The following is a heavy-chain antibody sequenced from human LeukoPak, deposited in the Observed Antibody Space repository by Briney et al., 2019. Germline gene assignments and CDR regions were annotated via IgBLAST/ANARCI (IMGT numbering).Heavy chain of an antibody. CDR1: GYTFTSYD. CDR2: INPNSGGT. V-gene: IGHV1-2*02. J-gene: IGHJ3*02. Sequence: ASVKVSCKASGYTFTSYDINWVRQATGQGLEWMGWINPNSGGTNYAQKFQGRVTMTRDTSISTAYMELSRLRSDDTAVYYCARPLTMLGAFDIWGQGTMVTVSS. CDR3: ARPLTMLGAFDI. D-gene: IGHD3-10*02.